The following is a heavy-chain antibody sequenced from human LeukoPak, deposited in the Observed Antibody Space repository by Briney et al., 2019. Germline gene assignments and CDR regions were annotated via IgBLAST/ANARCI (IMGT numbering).Heavy chain of an antibody. D-gene: IGHD6-13*01. CDR1: GFTFSNFA. CDR2: ISYDGSNK. V-gene: IGHV3-30*18. Sequence: GRSLRLSCAASGFTFSNFAIHWVRQAPGKGLEWVAVISYDGSNKNYADSVKGRFTISRDNSKNTLYLQMNSLRAEDTAVYYCAKDYYGSNSWDHFEFWSQGTLVTVSS. CDR3: AKDYYGSNSWDHFEF. J-gene: IGHJ4*02.